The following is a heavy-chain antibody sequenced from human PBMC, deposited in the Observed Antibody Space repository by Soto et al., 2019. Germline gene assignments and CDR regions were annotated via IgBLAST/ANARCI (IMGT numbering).Heavy chain of an antibody. J-gene: IGHJ4*02. Sequence: GGSLRLSCAASGFTFSSYAMHWVRQAPGKGLEWVAVISYDGSNKYYADSVKGRFTISRDNSKNTLYLQMNSLRAEDTAVYYCARDVLRVGATLIDYWGQGTLVTVSS. CDR2: ISYDGSNK. CDR3: ARDVLRVGATLIDY. V-gene: IGHV3-30-3*01. D-gene: IGHD1-26*01. CDR1: GFTFSSYA.